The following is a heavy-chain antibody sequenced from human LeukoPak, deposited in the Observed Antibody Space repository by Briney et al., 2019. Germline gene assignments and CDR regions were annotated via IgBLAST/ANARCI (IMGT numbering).Heavy chain of an antibody. J-gene: IGHJ4*02. CDR3: ARGGSRVVTYGNFDY. CDR2: ISTYSGNT. D-gene: IGHD2-21*02. CDR1: GYTFTSYA. V-gene: IGHV1-18*01. Sequence: ASVTVSCKPSGYTFTSYAISWLRQAPGQGLEWMGWISTYSGNTNYAQKLQGRITMTIETSTSTAYMELRSLRSDDTAVYYCARGGSRVVTYGNFDYWGQGTLVTVSS.